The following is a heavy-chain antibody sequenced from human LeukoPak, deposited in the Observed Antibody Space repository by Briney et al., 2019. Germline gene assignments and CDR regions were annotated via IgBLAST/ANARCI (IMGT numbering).Heavy chain of an antibody. Sequence: PGGSLRLSCAASAFTFNSYAMHWVRQAPGKGLEWVAIISFDGSNKYYADSVKGRFTISRDNSKNTLYLQMNSLRAEDTAVYYCAREVSIVVVPAAPPSYMDVWGKGTTVTVSS. V-gene: IGHV3-30-3*01. CDR2: ISFDGSNK. J-gene: IGHJ6*03. CDR1: AFTFNSYA. CDR3: AREVSIVVVPAAPPSYMDV. D-gene: IGHD2-2*01.